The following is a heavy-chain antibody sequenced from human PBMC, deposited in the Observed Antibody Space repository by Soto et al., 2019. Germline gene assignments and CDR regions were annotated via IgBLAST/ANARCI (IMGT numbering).Heavy chain of an antibody. Sequence: EEQLVESGGGLVQPGGSLRLSCAASGFTFTEYWMHWVRQVPGKGLVWVSRINADGTRTSYADSVKGRFTISRDNAKNTVYLQMNSLRAEDTALFYCARGLKNYYGTDVWGQGTTATVSS. CDR1: GFTFTEYW. CDR3: ARGLKNYYGTDV. V-gene: IGHV3-74*01. D-gene: IGHD3-16*01. CDR2: INADGTRT. J-gene: IGHJ6*02.